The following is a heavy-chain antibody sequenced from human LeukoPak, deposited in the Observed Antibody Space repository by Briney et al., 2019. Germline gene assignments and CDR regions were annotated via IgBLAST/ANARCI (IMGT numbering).Heavy chain of an antibody. V-gene: IGHV1-8*01. Sequence: SVKVSCKASGYTFPNYEINWVRQATGQGLEWMGWMNPDSGDTAYAHKFQGRITMTRSTSITTAYMELSSLRSEDTAVYYCGRGLGTYDSSELTWPMISFWGQGTVVTVSS. D-gene: IGHD3-22*01. CDR2: MNPDSGDT. CDR3: GRGLGTYDSSELTWPMISF. CDR1: GYTFPNYE. J-gene: IGHJ4*02.